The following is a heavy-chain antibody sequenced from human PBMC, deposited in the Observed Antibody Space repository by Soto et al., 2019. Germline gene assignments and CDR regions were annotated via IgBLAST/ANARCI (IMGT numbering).Heavy chain of an antibody. D-gene: IGHD4-17*01. J-gene: IGHJ4*02. CDR3: ARNGGYGDSEADYLDF. V-gene: IGHV3-11*01. Sequence: GGSLRLSCAASGFTFSDYYMSWIRQAPGKGLEWISYISSSGRTIYYADSVKGRFTISRDNAKNSLLLQMNSQRAEDTAVYYCARNGGYGDSEADYLDFWGQGTLVTVSS. CDR1: GFTFSDYY. CDR2: ISSSGRTI.